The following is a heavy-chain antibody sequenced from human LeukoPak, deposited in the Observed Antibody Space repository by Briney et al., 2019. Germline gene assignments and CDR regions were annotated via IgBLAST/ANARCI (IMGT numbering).Heavy chain of an antibody. V-gene: IGHV1-18*01. J-gene: IGHJ6*03. CDR2: VSAYNGNT. D-gene: IGHD3-10*01. CDR3: ARESSWFGELFYYYYMDV. CDR1: GYTFTSYG. Sequence: ASVKVSCKASGYTFTSYGISWVRQAPGQGLEWMGWVSAYNGNTNYAQKLQGRVTMTTDTSTSTAYMELRSLRSDDTAVYYCARESSWFGELFYYYYMDVWGKGTTVTISS.